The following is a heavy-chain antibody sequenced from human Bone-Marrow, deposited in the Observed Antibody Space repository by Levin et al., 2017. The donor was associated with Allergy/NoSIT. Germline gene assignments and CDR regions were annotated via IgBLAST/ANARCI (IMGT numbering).Heavy chain of an antibody. V-gene: IGHV1-8*01. D-gene: IGHD2-21*01. Sequence: ASVKVSCKASGYTFTSYDINWVRQATGQGLEWMGWMNPKSGNTGYARKFQGRVTMTRNTSISTAYMNLSSLRSEDTAVYYCARGPAGASYSYYSGMDVWGQGTTVTVSS. J-gene: IGHJ6*02. CDR3: ARGPAGASYSYYSGMDV. CDR1: GYTFTSYD. CDR2: MNPKSGNT.